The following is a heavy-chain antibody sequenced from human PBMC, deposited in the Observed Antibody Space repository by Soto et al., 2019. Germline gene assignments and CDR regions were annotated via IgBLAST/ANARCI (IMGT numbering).Heavy chain of an antibody. CDR3: ARDGGSGYGSGSKIDP. D-gene: IGHD3-10*01. J-gene: IGHJ5*02. Sequence: QVQLVESGGGVVQPGRSPRLSCAASGFTFSSYGMHWVRQAPGKGLEWVAVIWYDGSNKYYADSVKGRFTISRDNSKNTLYLQMNSLRAEDTAVYYCARDGGSGYGSGSKIDPWGQGTLVTVSS. V-gene: IGHV3-33*01. CDR2: IWYDGSNK. CDR1: GFTFSSYG.